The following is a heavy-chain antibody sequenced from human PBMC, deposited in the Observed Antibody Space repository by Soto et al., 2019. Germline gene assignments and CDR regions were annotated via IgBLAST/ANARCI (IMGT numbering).Heavy chain of an antibody. Sequence: QVQLVESGGGVVQPGRSLRLSCAASGFTFSSYGMHWVRQAPGKGLEWVAVISYDGSNKYYADSVKGRFTISRDNSKNTLYLQMNSLRAEDTAVYYGAQPADSSGYLLVYWGQGTLVTVSS. CDR3: AQPADSSGYLLVY. D-gene: IGHD3-22*01. V-gene: IGHV3-30*03. CDR1: GFTFSSYG. CDR2: ISYDGSNK. J-gene: IGHJ4*02.